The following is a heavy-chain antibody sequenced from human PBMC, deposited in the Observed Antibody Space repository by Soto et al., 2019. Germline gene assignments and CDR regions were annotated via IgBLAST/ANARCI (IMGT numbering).Heavy chain of an antibody. D-gene: IGHD2-15*01. J-gene: IGHJ6*02. V-gene: IGHV3-30*18. CDR1: GVTFSSYG. CDR2: ISYDGSNK. Sequence: PGGSLRLSCAASGVTFSSYGMHWVRQAPGKGLEWVAVISYDGSNKYYADSVKGRFTISRDNSKNTLYLQMNSLRAEDTAVYYCAKDEYGCSGGSCYKHYYYYGMDVWGQGTTVTVSS. CDR3: AKDEYGCSGGSCYKHYYYYGMDV.